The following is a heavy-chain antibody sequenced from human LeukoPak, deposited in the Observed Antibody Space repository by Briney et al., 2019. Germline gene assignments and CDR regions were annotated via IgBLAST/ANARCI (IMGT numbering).Heavy chain of an antibody. V-gene: IGHV3-48*03. CDR3: ARDSGYDLYYFDY. CDR1: GFTFSTYN. Sequence: GGSLRLSCAASGFTFSTYNMNWVRQAPGKGLEWVSYISSSGSTIYYADSVKGRFTISRDNAKNSLYLQMNSLRAEDTAVYYCARDSGYDLYYFDYWGQGTLVTVSS. CDR2: ISSSGSTI. D-gene: IGHD5-12*01. J-gene: IGHJ4*02.